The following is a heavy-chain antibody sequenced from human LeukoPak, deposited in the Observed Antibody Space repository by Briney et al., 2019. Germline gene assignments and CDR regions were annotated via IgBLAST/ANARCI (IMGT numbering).Heavy chain of an antibody. CDR2: ISYDGSNK. Sequence: PGGSLRLSCAASGFTFSSYAMHWVRQAPGKGLEWVAVISYDGSNKYYADSVKGRFTISRDNSKSTVYLQMNSLRAEDTAVYYCARGAYCSSTSCPHFDYWGQGTLVTVSS. CDR3: ARGAYCSSTSCPHFDY. CDR1: GFTFSSYA. V-gene: IGHV3-30-3*01. D-gene: IGHD2-2*01. J-gene: IGHJ4*02.